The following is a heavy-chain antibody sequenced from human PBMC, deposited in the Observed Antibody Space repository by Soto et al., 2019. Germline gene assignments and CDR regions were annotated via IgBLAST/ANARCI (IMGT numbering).Heavy chain of an antibody. V-gene: IGHV3-30*18. CDR2: ISYDGSNK. Sequence: QVQLVEFGGGVVQPGRSLRLSCAASGFTFSSYGMHWVRQAPGKGLEWVALISYDGSNKYYADSVKGRFTISRDNSKNTLYLQMNSLRTEDTAVYSCAKELGHGGRGAFDIWGQGTMVTVSS. D-gene: IGHD7-27*01. CDR3: AKELGHGGRGAFDI. J-gene: IGHJ3*02. CDR1: GFTFSSYG.